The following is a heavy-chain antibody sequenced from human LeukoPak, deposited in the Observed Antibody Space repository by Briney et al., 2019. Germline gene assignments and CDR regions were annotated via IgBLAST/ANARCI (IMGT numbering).Heavy chain of an antibody. J-gene: IGHJ4*02. D-gene: IGHD3-22*01. CDR2: ISGSGGST. CDR1: GFTFSSYA. Sequence: GGSLRLSCAASGFTFSSYAMSWVRQAPGKGLEWVSAISGSGGSTYYADSVKGRFTISRDNSKNTLYLQMNSLRAEDTAVHYCARKDYYDSSVDYWGQGTLVTVSS. V-gene: IGHV3-23*01. CDR3: ARKDYYDSSVDY.